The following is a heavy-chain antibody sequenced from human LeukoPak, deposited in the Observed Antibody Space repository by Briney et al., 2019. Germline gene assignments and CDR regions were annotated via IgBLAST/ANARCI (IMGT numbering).Heavy chain of an antibody. V-gene: IGHV4-39*01. Sequence: SETLSLTCTVSGGSINSTNHYWGWIRQPPGKGLEWLGTMYYSGSTYYNPSLKSRVTISVDTSKNQFSLKLSSVTAADTAIYYCARQVTSSRRTPFDYWGQGTLVTVSS. J-gene: IGHJ4*02. D-gene: IGHD6-13*01. CDR1: GGSINSTNHY. CDR2: MYYSGST. CDR3: ARQVTSSRRTPFDY.